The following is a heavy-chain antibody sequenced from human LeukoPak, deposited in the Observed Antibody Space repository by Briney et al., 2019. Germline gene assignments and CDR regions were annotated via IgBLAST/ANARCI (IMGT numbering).Heavy chain of an antibody. CDR1: GLTFSSYA. CDR3: AKGAYGSSLLAYFDY. V-gene: IGHV3-23*01. D-gene: IGHD6-13*01. J-gene: IGHJ4*02. Sequence: GGFLRLSCAASGLTFSSYAMNWVRQAPGKGLEWVSAISGSGGSTYHADSVKGRFTISRDNSKNTLYLQMNSLRAEDTAVYYCAKGAYGSSLLAYFDYWGQGTLVTVSS. CDR2: ISGSGGST.